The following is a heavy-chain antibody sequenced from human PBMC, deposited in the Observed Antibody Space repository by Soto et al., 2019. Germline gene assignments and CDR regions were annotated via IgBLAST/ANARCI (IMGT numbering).Heavy chain of an antibody. V-gene: IGHV1-2*04. D-gene: IGHD2-2*02. Sequence: QVQLVQSGAEVKKPGASVKVSCKASGYTFTGYYMHWVRQAPGQGLEWMGWINPNSGGTNYAQKFQGWVTMTRDTSISTAYMELSRLRSDDTAVYYCASEFPSYCSSTSCYNGSNSWAFDIWGQGTMVTVSS. J-gene: IGHJ3*02. CDR1: GYTFTGYY. CDR3: ASEFPSYCSSTSCYNGSNSWAFDI. CDR2: INPNSGGT.